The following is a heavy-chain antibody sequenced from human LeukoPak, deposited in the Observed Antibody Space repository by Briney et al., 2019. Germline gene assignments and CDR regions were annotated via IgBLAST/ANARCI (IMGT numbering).Heavy chain of an antibody. J-gene: IGHJ6*03. D-gene: IGHD3-10*01. Sequence: SETLSLTXTVSGGSISSYYWSWIRQPPGKGLEWIGYIYYSGSTNYNPSLKSRVTISVDTSKNQFSLKLSSVTAADTAVYYCARVHYYGSGSYYTDYMDVWGKGTTVTVSS. CDR3: ARVHYYGSGSYYTDYMDV. V-gene: IGHV4-59*01. CDR1: GGSISSYY. CDR2: IYYSGST.